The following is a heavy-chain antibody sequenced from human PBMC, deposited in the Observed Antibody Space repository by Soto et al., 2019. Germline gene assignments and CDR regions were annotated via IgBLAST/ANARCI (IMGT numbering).Heavy chain of an antibody. CDR2: ISSSSSYI. Sequence: EVQLVESGGGLVKPGGSLRLSCAASGFTFSSYSMNWVRQAPGKGLEWVSSISSSSSYIYYADSVKGRFTISRDNAKNSLYLQMNSLRAEDTAVYYFTCSRASKGYYFDYWGQGTLVTVSS. J-gene: IGHJ4*02. D-gene: IGHD6-13*01. CDR3: TCSRASKGYYFDY. V-gene: IGHV3-21*01. CDR1: GFTFSSYS.